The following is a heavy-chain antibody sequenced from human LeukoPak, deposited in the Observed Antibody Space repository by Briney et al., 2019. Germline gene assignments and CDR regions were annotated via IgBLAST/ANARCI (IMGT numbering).Heavy chain of an antibody. J-gene: IGHJ6*02. D-gene: IGHD2-15*01. CDR3: ARHEDPTPRGLVNYYYGMDV. CDR1: GASVSSDY. V-gene: IGHV4-59*08. CDR2: IYHSGHT. Sequence: SETLSLTCTVSGASVSSDYWSWIRQSPGKGLEWIGYIYHSGHTMSNPSLKSRVSLSLDTSNNQFSLNLSSVTAADTAVYYCARHEDPTPRGLVNYYYGMDVWGQGTTVTVSS.